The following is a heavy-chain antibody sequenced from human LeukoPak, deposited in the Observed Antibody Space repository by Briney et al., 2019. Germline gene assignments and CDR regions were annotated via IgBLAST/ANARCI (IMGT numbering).Heavy chain of an antibody. J-gene: IGHJ4*02. CDR1: GGSISSYY. V-gene: IGHV4-59*01. CDR3: ARVQDVRLYSSGWYEGRYFDY. D-gene: IGHD6-19*01. CDR2: ISDSGTT. Sequence: SETLSLTCTVSGGSISSYYWSWIRQPPGKGLEWIGYISDSGTTDYNPSLKSRVTISADTSKNQFSLRLSSVTAADTAVYHCARVQDVRLYSSGWYEGRYFDYWGQGALVTVSS.